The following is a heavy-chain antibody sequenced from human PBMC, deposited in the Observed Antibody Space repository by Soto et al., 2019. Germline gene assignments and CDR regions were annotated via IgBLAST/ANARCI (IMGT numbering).Heavy chain of an antibody. J-gene: IGHJ4*02. CDR2: IKQDGSEK. Sequence: GGSLRLSCAASGFTFSSYWMSWVRQAPGKGLEWVANIKQDGSEKYYVDSVRGRFTISRDNAKNSLYLQMNSLRAEDTAVYYCARDSSFDDSSGYLDYWGQGTLVTVSS. V-gene: IGHV3-7*01. CDR3: ARDSSFDDSSGYLDY. D-gene: IGHD3-22*01. CDR1: GFTFSSYW.